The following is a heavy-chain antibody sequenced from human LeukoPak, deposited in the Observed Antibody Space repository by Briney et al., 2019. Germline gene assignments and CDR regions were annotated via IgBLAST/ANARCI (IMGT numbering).Heavy chain of an antibody. D-gene: IGHD6-19*01. J-gene: IGHJ4*02. CDR3: AKPRQRIAVAGTFDY. V-gene: IGHV3-23*01. CDR2: ISGSGGST. Sequence: SGGSLRLSCAASGFTFSSYAMSWVRQAPGKGLEWVSAISGSGGSTYYADSVKGRFTISRDNSKNTLYLQMNSLRAEDTAVYYCAKPRQRIAVAGTFDYWGQGTLVTVSS. CDR1: GFTFSSYA.